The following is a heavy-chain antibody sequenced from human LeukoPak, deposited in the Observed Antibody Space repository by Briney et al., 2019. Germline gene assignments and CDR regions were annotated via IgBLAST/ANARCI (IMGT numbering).Heavy chain of an antibody. D-gene: IGHD3-10*01. Sequence: GSLRLSCAASGFTFSSYGMHWVRQAPGKGLEWVAVIWYDGSNKYYADSVKGRFTISRDNAKNSLYLQMNSLRAEDTAVYYCARAQVTYYYGSGSYYSSGYFQHWGQGTLVTVSS. V-gene: IGHV3-33*01. J-gene: IGHJ1*01. CDR2: IWYDGSNK. CDR1: GFTFSSYG. CDR3: ARAQVTYYYGSGSYYSSGYFQH.